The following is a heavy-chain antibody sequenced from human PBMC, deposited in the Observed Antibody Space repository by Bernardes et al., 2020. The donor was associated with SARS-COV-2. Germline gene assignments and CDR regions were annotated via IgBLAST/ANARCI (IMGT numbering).Heavy chain of an antibody. J-gene: IGHJ4*02. CDR3: IGQLSGGDYNYLGY. D-gene: IGHD2-21*02. CDR2: IRGKANSDAT. V-gene: IGHV3-73*01. Sequence: GGSLRLSCAASGFTLSGSALHWVRQASGQGLEWVGRIRGKANSDATAYGASVKGRFTVSRDDSKNTVYLLMNSLKTEDTAMYYCIGQLSGGDYNYLGYWGQGTLVTVSA. CDR1: GFTLSGSA.